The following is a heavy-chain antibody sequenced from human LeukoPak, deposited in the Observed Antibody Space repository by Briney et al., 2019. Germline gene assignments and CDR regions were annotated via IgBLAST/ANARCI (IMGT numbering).Heavy chain of an antibody. CDR3: AKRGVVIRVILVGFHKEAYYFDS. V-gene: IGHV3-23*01. J-gene: IGHJ4*02. Sequence: GGSLRLSCAVSGITLSNYGMSWVRQAPGKGLEWVAGISDSGGRTNYADSVKGRSTISRDNPRNTLYLQMNSLRAEDTAVYFCAKRGVVIRVILVGFHKEAYYFDSWGQGALVTVSS. CDR2: ISDSGGRT. D-gene: IGHD3-22*01. CDR1: GITLSNYG.